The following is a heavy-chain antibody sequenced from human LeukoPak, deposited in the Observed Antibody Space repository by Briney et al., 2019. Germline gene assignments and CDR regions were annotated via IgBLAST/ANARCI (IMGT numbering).Heavy chain of an antibody. Sequence: PSETLSLTCAVYGGSFSGYYWSWIRQPPGKGLEWIGEINHSGSTNYNPSLKSRVTISVDTSKNQFSLKLSSVTAADTAVYYCARGYGSGYYGSGSAPSYYYGMDVWGKGTTVTVSS. D-gene: IGHD3-10*01. CDR1: GGSFSGYY. CDR2: INHSGST. V-gene: IGHV4-34*01. J-gene: IGHJ6*04. CDR3: ARGYGSGYYGSGSAPSYYYGMDV.